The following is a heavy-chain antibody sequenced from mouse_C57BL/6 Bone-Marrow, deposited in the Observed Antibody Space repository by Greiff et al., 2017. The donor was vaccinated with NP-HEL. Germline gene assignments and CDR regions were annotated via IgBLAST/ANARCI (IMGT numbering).Heavy chain of an antibody. D-gene: IGHD2-4*01. J-gene: IGHJ3*01. Sequence: DVKLQESGGDLVKPGGSLKLSCAASGFTFSSYGMSWVRQTPDKRLEWVATISSGGSYTSYPDSVKGRFTISRDNAKNTLYLQMSSLKSEDTAMYYCARHYDYDWVAYWGQGTLVTVSA. V-gene: IGHV5-6*02. CDR3: ARHYDYDWVAY. CDR1: GFTFSSYG. CDR2: ISSGGSYT.